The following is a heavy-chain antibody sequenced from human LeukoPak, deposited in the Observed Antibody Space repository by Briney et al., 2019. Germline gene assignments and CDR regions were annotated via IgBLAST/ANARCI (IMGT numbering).Heavy chain of an antibody. CDR2: ISYDGSNE. CDR1: GFTFSSYG. V-gene: IGHV3-30*03. CDR3: ASSLPRYSSSWYLFNY. Sequence: GRSLRLSCAASGFTFSSYGMHWVRQAPGKGLEWVAVISYDGSNEYYADSVKGRFTISRDNSKNTLYLQMNSLRAEDTAVYYCASSLPRYSSSWYLFNYWGQGTLVTVSS. D-gene: IGHD6-13*01. J-gene: IGHJ4*02.